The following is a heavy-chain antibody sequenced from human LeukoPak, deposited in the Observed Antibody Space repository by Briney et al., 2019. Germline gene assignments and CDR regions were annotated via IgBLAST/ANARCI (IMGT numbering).Heavy chain of an antibody. CDR2: INSDNGNT. V-gene: IGHV1-18*01. CDR1: GYTFTSYG. D-gene: IGHD6-13*01. J-gene: IGHJ6*03. CDR3: ARGVGHSSSRYPYYYYMDV. Sequence: PQASVKVSCKTSGYTFTSYGITWVRQAPGQGLEWMAWINSDNGNTNYAQNLKGRFTMTIDTSTSTPYMELNSLRSEDTAVYYCARGVGHSSSRYPYYYYMDVWGKGTTVTISS.